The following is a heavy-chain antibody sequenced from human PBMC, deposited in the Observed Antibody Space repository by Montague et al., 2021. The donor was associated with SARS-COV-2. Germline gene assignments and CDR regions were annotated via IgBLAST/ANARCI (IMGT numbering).Heavy chain of an antibody. J-gene: IGHJ5*02. Sequence: SLRLSFSASGFTFSSHWMSWVRQAPGKGLEWVANIKQDGSEKYYVDSVKGRFTISRDNAKNSLYLQMNSLRAEDTAVYYCARDRYFDWLFNWFDPWGQGTLVTVSS. CDR3: ARDRYFDWLFNWFDP. D-gene: IGHD3-9*01. CDR2: IKQDGSEK. V-gene: IGHV3-7*01. CDR1: GFTFSSHW.